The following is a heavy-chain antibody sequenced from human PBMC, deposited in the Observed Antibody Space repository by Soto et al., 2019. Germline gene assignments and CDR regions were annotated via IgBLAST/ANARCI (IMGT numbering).Heavy chain of an antibody. J-gene: IGHJ4*02. CDR2: MNPNSGNT. Sequence: QVQLVQSGAEVKKPGASVKVSCKASGYTFTSYDINWVRQATGQGLEWMGWMNPNSGNTGYAQKCQGRVTMTRNTSISTAYMELSSLRSEDTAVYYCAIVAHYDILTGYSPFDYWGQGTLVTVSS. CDR3: AIVAHYDILTGYSPFDY. D-gene: IGHD3-9*01. CDR1: GYTFTSYD. V-gene: IGHV1-8*01.